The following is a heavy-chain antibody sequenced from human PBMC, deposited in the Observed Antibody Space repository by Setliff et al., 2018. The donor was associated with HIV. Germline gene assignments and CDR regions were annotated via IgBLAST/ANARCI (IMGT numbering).Heavy chain of an antibody. CDR1: GFTFSDIE. D-gene: IGHD1-26*01. CDR3: VRDSAASVWVGASVYYFDF. J-gene: IGHJ4*02. CDR2: ITSSGDAI. V-gene: IGHV3-48*03. Sequence: GGSLRLSCGASGFTFSDIEMNWVRQAPGKGLEWVSYITSSGDAIYYADSVKGRFTISRDNAKNSLYLQMNSLRAEDTAVYYCVRDSAASVWVGASVYYFDFWGQGIQVTVSS.